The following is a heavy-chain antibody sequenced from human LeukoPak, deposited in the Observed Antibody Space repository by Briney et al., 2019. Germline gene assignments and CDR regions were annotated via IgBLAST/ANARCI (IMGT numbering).Heavy chain of an antibody. J-gene: IGHJ4*02. V-gene: IGHV3-7*05. Sequence: TGGSLRLSCAASGFTFSSYWMSWIRQAPGKGLEWVANIKQDGSEKYYVDSVKGRFTISRDTAKNSLYLQMNSLRAEDTAVYYCARDESPYCSGGTCTRFDYWGQGTLVTVSS. D-gene: IGHD2-15*01. CDR1: GFTFSSYW. CDR3: ARDESPYCSGGTCTRFDY. CDR2: IKQDGSEK.